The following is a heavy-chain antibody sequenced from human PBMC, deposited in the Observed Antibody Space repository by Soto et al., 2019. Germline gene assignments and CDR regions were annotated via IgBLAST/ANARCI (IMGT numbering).Heavy chain of an antibody. CDR1: GGSISGSPYF. CDR3: ARHSSSSEGHY. CDR2: IYYGGTT. Sequence: PSETLSLTCTASGGSISGSPYFGGRIRQPPGKGLEWIGSIYYGGTTYYNPSLKSRVTISVVTSKNQFSLKLSSLTVADTAVYNCARHSSSSEGHYWGQGTLVTVSS. J-gene: IGHJ4*02. D-gene: IGHD6-6*01. V-gene: IGHV4-39*01.